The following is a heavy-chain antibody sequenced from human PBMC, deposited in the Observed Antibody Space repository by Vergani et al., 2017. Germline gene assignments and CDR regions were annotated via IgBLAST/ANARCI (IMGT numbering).Heavy chain of an antibody. CDR2: IYYSGST. CDR1: GGSISSYY. CDR3: ARERRNIAAIDY. J-gene: IGHJ4*02. V-gene: IGHV4-59*01. D-gene: IGHD6-6*01. Sequence: QVQLQESGPGLVKPSETLSLTCTVSGGSISSYYWSWIRQPPGKGLEWIGYIYYSGSTNYNPSLKIRVTISVDTSKNQFSLKLSSVTAADTAVYYCARERRNIAAIDYWGQGTLVTVSS.